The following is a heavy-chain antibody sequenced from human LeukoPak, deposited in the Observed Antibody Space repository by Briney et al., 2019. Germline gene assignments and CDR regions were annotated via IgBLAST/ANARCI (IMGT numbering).Heavy chain of an antibody. CDR3: AKDRGGYYGSGRYTNRYYYYGMDV. CDR1: GGSFSGYY. V-gene: IGHV3-23*01. D-gene: IGHD3-10*01. CDR2: ISGSGDNT. Sequence: ETLSLTCAVYGGSFSGYYWSWVRQAPGKGLEWVSAISGSGDNTYYADSVKGRFTISRDNSKNTLYLQMNSLRAEDTAVYHCAKDRGGYYGSGRYTNRYYYYGMDVWGQGTTVTVSS. J-gene: IGHJ6*02.